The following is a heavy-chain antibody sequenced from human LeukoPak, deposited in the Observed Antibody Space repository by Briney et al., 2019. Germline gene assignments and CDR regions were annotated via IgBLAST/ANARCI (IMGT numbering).Heavy chain of an antibody. CDR3: ARGGNGGCSSTGCSRGRYFDY. J-gene: IGHJ4*02. CDR1: GGSFSGYY. Sequence: SETLSLTCAVYGGSFSGYYWSWIRQPPGKGLEWIGEINHSGSTNYNPSLKSRVTISVDTSKNQFSLKLSSVTAADTAVCYCARGGNGGCSSTGCSRGRYFDYWGQGTLVTVSS. V-gene: IGHV4-34*01. CDR2: INHSGST. D-gene: IGHD2-2*01.